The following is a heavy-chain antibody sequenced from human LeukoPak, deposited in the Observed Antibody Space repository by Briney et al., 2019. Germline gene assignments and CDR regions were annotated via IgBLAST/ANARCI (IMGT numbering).Heavy chain of an antibody. Sequence: SETLSLTCTVSGGSISSDYWSWIRQPPGQGLEWIGYINYSGSTNYNPSLKSRVTISVDTSKNQFSLNLRSVTAADTAVYYCARHGLEPTSFYYYMDVWGKGTTVTVSS. CDR1: GGSISSDY. V-gene: IGHV4-59*08. CDR2: INYSGST. J-gene: IGHJ6*03. D-gene: IGHD1-1*01. CDR3: ARHGLEPTSFYYYMDV.